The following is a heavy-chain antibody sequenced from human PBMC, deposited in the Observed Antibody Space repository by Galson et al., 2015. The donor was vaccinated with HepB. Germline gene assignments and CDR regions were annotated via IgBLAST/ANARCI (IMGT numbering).Heavy chain of an antibody. Sequence: SLRLSCAASGFTFGDYAMSWFRQAPGKGLEWVGFIRSKAYGGTTEYAASVKGRFTISRDDSKSIAYLQMNSLKTEDTAVYYCTRADDYIWGSSNWFDPWGQGTLVTVSS. CDR2: IRSKAYGGTT. V-gene: IGHV3-49*03. CDR3: TRADDYIWGSSNWFDP. D-gene: IGHD3-16*01. CDR1: GFTFGDYA. J-gene: IGHJ5*02.